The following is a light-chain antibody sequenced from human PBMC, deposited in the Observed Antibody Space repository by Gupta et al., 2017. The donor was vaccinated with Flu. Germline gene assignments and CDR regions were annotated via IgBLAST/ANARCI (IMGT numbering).Light chain of an antibody. V-gene: IGLV2-11*01. J-gene: IGLJ1*01. CDR2: DVS. CDR3: CSYAGRNGYV. CDR1: RSDVVGYEY. Sequence: QSALTQPRSVSGFPGQPVTISCTGTRSDVVGYEYVSWYQQHPGKVPKLMIHDVSQRPSGVPGRFSGSKSGNTASLTITGLQAEDEADYYCCSYAGRNGYVFGTGTTVTV.